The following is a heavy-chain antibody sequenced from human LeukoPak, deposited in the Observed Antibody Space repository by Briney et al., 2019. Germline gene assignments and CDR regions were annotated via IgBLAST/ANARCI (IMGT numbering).Heavy chain of an antibody. CDR2: ISSTSSYI. D-gene: IGHD6-13*01. CDR3: ARGDFIVATPEGY. Sequence: PAGSLRLSCEGSAFIFSGHWMNWVRQAPGKGLEWVSSISSTSSYINYADLVRGRFTISRDNAKNSLYLQMNSLRAEDTAMYYCARGDFIVATPEGYWGQGTLVTVSS. CDR1: AFIFSGHW. V-gene: IGHV3-21*06. J-gene: IGHJ4*02.